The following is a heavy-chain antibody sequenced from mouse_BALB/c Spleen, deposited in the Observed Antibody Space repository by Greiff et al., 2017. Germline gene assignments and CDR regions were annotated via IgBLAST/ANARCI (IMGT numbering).Heavy chain of an antibody. CDR2: ISSGGST. Sequence: EVKLMESGGGLVKPGGSLKLSCAASGFTFSSYAMSWVRQTPEKRLEWVASISSGGSTYYPDSVKGRFTISRDNARNILYLQMSSLRSEDTAMYYCARVPFTTASAWFAYWGQGTLVTVSA. CDR3: ARVPFTTASAWFAY. V-gene: IGHV5-6-5*01. D-gene: IGHD1-2*01. CDR1: GFTFSSYA. J-gene: IGHJ3*01.